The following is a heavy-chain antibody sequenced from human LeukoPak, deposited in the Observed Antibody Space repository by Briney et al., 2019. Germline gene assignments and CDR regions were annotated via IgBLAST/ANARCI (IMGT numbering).Heavy chain of an antibody. V-gene: IGHV4-59*08. J-gene: IGHJ4*02. D-gene: IGHD2-15*01. CDR1: GGSISSYY. CDR2: IYYSGST. Sequence: PSEPLSLTCTVSGGSISSYYWSWIRQPSGKGLEWIGYIYYSGSTNYNPSLKSRVTISVDTSKNQFSLKLSSVTAADTAVYYCARQPKRLGYCSGGSCYFDYWGQGTLVTVSS. CDR3: ARQPKRLGYCSGGSCYFDY.